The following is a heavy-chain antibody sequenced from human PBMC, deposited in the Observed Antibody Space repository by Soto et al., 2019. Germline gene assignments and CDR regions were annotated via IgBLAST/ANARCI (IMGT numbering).Heavy chain of an antibody. CDR2: IQNDGSST. V-gene: IGHV3-74*01. Sequence: EVQLVECGGGLVQPGGSLRPSCAGTFSGYWMHWVRQAPGKGLEWVSRIQNDGSSTFYADSVKGRFTISRDNAKNTLYLQMNSLRVEDTAVYYCARSDWFDPWGQGTLVIVSS. CDR3: ARSDWFDP. CDR1: FSGYW. J-gene: IGHJ5*02.